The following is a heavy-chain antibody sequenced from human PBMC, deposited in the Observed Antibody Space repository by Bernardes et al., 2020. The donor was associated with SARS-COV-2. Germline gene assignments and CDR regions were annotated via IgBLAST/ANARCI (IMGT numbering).Heavy chain of an antibody. CDR1: GGSISSSSYY. J-gene: IGHJ4*02. V-gene: IGHV4-39*01. CDR2: IYYTGST. CDR3: ARAPPEAVAGMGLFDY. Sequence: ETLSLTRTVSGGSISSSSYYWGWIRQPPGKGLEWIGTIYYTGSTYYNPSLKSRVTISVDTSKNQFSLRLTSVTAADTSVYYCARAPPEAVAGMGLFDYWGQGTLVTVSS. D-gene: IGHD6-19*01.